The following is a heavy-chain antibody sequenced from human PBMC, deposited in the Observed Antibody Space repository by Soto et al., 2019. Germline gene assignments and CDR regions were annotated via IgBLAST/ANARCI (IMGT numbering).Heavy chain of an antibody. V-gene: IGHV2-5*02. J-gene: IGHJ4*02. CDR2: IFWDDDK. Sequence: QITLKESGPTLVKPTQTLTLTCTFSGFSLSTSGVAVGWIRQAPRKAPEWLAFIFWDDDKRDSPSLENRLTITKYTSKNQVVLTMTNMDPVDTATYYCARIFDFWSGYYFSYWGRGTLVTVSS. CDR1: GFSLSTSGVA. D-gene: IGHD3-3*01. CDR3: ARIFDFWSGYYFSY.